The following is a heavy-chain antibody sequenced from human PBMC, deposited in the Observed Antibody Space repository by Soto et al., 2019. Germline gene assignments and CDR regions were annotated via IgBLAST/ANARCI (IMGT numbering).Heavy chain of an antibody. CDR2: ISPYNHNT. CDR1: GYSFTSYD. Sequence: ASVKVSCKASGYSFTSYDITWVRQAPGQGLEWMGWISPYNHNTCYAQRLLGRVTLTSDTSTTTVYMELRSLRSDDSAIYYCARVQSFDRNYYYGIAVWGQGTTVTASS. V-gene: IGHV1-18*01. J-gene: IGHJ6*02. CDR3: ARVQSFDRNYYYGIAV.